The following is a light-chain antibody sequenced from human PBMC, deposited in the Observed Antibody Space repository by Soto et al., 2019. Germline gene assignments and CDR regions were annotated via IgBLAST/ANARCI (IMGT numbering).Light chain of an antibody. CDR3: QQLNGYQLA. CDR1: QGMSTY. Sequence: DIQLTQSPSFLSASVGDTVTITCRTSQGMSTYLAWYQQKPGKVPKLLIRSASTLQSGVPPRFSGGGFGAEFTLTISTLQPDDSGIFYCQQLNGYQLAFGGGTNVEIK. J-gene: IGKJ4*01. V-gene: IGKV1-9*01. CDR2: SAS.